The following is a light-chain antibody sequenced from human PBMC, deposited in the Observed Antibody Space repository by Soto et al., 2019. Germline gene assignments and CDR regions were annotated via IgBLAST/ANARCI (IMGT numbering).Light chain of an antibody. CDR3: GTWDSSLSAHVV. CDR2: ENN. CDR1: SSNIGNNY. Sequence: QSVLTQPPSVSAAPGQKVTISCSGSSSNIGNNYGSWYQQLPGTAPKLLIYENNKRPSGIPDRFSGSKSGTSATLGITGLQTGDEADYYCGTWDSSLSAHVVFGGGTKLTVL. V-gene: IGLV1-51*02. J-gene: IGLJ2*01.